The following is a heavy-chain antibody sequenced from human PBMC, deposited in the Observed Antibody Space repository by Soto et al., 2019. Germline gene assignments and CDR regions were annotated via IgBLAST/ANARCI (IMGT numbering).Heavy chain of an antibody. V-gene: IGHV4-59*01. J-gene: IGHJ4*02. CDR1: GGSISSYY. CDR3: ARESPRYYFDY. Sequence: SETLSLTCTVSGGSISSYYWSWIRQPPGKGLEWIGYIYYSGSTNYNPSLKSRVTISVDTSKNQFSLKLSSVTAADTAVYYCARESPRYYFDYWGQGTLVTVSS. CDR2: IYYSGST.